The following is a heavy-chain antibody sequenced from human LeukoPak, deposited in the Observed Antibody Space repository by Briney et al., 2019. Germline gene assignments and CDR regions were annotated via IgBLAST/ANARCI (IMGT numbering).Heavy chain of an antibody. Sequence: GDSLKISCKTSGYTFTDYWIGWVRQMPGKGLEWMGIIYPSDSDSKYSPSFQGQVTILADKSINTAYLQWSSLKTSDTGIYYCVRLWDNCFDYWGQGTLVTVSS. D-gene: IGHD1-20*01. J-gene: IGHJ4*02. CDR1: GYTFTDYW. CDR2: IYPSDSDS. V-gene: IGHV5-51*01. CDR3: VRLWDNCFDY.